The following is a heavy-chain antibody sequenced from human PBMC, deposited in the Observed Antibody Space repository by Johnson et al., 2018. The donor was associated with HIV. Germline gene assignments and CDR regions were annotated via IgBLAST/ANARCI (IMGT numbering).Heavy chain of an antibody. CDR1: GFTFSSYP. J-gene: IGHJ3*02. CDR3: AREVRGPRGGFDI. CDR2: ISYDGRNK. Sequence: QMLLVESGGGVVQPGRSLRLSCAASGFTFSSYPMHWVRQAPGTGLEWVAVISYDGRNKYYADSVKGRFTISRDNSKNAVYLQMNSLRAEDTAVYYCAREVRGPRGGFDIWGQGTMVTVSS. D-gene: IGHD3-10*01. V-gene: IGHV3-30*04.